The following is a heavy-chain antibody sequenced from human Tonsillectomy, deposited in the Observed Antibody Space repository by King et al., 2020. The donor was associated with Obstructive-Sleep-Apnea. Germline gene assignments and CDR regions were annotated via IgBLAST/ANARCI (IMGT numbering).Heavy chain of an antibody. CDR3: ARRDAMDV. Sequence: QLVQSGAEVKKPGASVKVSCKASGYNFISYNINWVRQATGHGLEWMGWMNPHSGNTVYAQKFQGRVTMTTNTSIRTVYMELSSLTYEDTAVYYCARRDAMDVWGQGTTVTVSS. J-gene: IGHJ6*02. CDR1: GYNFISYN. V-gene: IGHV1-8*01. CDR2: MNPHSGNT.